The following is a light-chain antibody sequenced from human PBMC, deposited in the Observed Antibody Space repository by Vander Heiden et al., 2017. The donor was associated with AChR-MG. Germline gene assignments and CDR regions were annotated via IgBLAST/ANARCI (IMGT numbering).Light chain of an antibody. CDR1: QSLSGW. CDR2: KAS. V-gene: IGKV1-5*03. Sequence: DIQMTQSPSALSASVGDRVTITCRASQSLSGWLAWYQQKSGKAPKLLISKASSFDSGVPSRFSGSESGTEFTLTISSLQPDDSATYYCQQDISWPWTFGQGTKVEVK. CDR3: QQDISWPWT. J-gene: IGKJ1*01.